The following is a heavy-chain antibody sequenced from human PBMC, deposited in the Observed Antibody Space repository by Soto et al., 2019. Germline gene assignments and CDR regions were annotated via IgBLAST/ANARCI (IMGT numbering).Heavy chain of an antibody. V-gene: IGHV4-31*03. D-gene: IGHD2-21*01. Sequence: TLSLTCSVSGAALNSGNYYLSWIRQVPGKGLEWIGHIYVTGAVDYNPSLRDRITISQDTSERQFSLNLRLVTAADTAVYYCARLRIATNNYKWFDPWGQGTLVTVS. CDR2: IYVTGAV. J-gene: IGHJ5*02. CDR3: ARLRIATNNYKWFDP. CDR1: GAALNSGNYY.